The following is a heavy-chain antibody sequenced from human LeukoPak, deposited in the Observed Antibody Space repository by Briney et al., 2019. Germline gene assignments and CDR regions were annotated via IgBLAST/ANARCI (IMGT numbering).Heavy chain of an antibody. D-gene: IGHD2/OR15-2a*01. CDR1: GYTFTSYG. Sequence: GASVKVACKASGYTFTSYGISWVRQAPGQGLECMGWISAYNGNTNYAQKLQGRVTITTDTSTSTAYMELRSLRSDDTAVYYCARGEINSNIPRYYYGMDVWGQGTTVTVSS. CDR2: ISAYNGNT. J-gene: IGHJ6*02. CDR3: ARGEINSNIPRYYYGMDV. V-gene: IGHV1-18*01.